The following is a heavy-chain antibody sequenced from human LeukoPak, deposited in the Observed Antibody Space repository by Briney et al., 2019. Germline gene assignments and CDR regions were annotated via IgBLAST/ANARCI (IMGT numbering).Heavy chain of an antibody. J-gene: IGHJ6*02. Sequence: GGSLRLSCAASGFTFDDYAMHWVRQAPGKGLEWVSGISWNSGSIGYADSVKGRFTFSRDNARNSLYLQMNSLRAEDTALYYCAKGIMTTDYYYYGMDVWGQGTTVTVSS. CDR3: AKGIMTTDYYYYGMDV. V-gene: IGHV3-9*01. D-gene: IGHD4-11*01. CDR1: GFTFDDYA. CDR2: ISWNSGSI.